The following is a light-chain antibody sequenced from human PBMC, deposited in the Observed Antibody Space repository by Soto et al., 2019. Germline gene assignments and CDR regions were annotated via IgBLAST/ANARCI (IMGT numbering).Light chain of an antibody. CDR1: QTITT. V-gene: IGKV3-20*01. Sequence: EIVLTQSPGTLSLSPGERATLSCRASQTITTLAWYQRKPGQAPRLLIYRVSSRATGVPDRFSGSGSGTDYTLTISRLEPEDFAVYYCQQYCNLPLTVGGGTKVEIK. CDR2: RVS. J-gene: IGKJ4*01. CDR3: QQYCNLPLT.